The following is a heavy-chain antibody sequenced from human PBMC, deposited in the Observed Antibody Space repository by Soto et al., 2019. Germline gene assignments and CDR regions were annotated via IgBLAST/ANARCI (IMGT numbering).Heavy chain of an antibody. CDR2: ISGSGGST. CDR1: GFTFSSYA. CDR3: AKDRNNWNDVPCYFDY. D-gene: IGHD1-1*01. J-gene: IGHJ4*02. V-gene: IGHV3-23*01. Sequence: GGSLRLSCAASGFTFSSYAMSWVRQAPGKGLEWVSAISGSGGSTYYADSVKGRFTISRDNSKNTLYLQMNSLRAEDTAVYYCAKDRNNWNDVPCYFDYWGQGTLVTVSS.